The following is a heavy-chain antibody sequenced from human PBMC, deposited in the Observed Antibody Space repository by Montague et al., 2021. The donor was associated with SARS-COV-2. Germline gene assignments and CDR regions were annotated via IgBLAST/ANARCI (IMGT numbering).Heavy chain of an antibody. CDR2: IYYSGCT. V-gene: IGHV4-59*12. CDR3: ARDGYNAHQNYWYFDL. D-gene: IGHD5-24*01. CDR1: GGSISTYY. J-gene: IGHJ2*01. Sequence: SETLSLTCTVSGGSISTYYWSWIRQPPGKGLEWIGYIYYSGCTNXSPSLKSRVTISVDTSKNQFSLKLSSVTAADTAVYYCARDGYNAHQNYWYFDLWGRGTLDTVSS.